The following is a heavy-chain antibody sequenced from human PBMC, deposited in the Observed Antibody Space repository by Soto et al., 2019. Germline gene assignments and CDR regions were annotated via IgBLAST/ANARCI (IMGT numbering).Heavy chain of an antibody. CDR2: ISYDGSSK. J-gene: IGHJ4*02. CDR3: EKDPAGGYSYGSDLGFGY. Sequence: PGGSLRLSCAASGFTFSSYGMPWVRQAPGKGLEWVAVISYDGSSKYYADSVKGRFTISRDNSKNSLYLQMNSRRAEDTAVYYCEKDPAGGYSYGSDLGFGYWGEGTLVTVSS. V-gene: IGHV3-30*18. CDR1: GFTFSSYG. D-gene: IGHD5-18*01.